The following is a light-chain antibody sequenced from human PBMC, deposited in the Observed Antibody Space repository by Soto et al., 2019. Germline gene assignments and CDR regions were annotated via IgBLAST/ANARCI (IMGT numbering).Light chain of an antibody. CDR1: QSISSY. V-gene: IGKV1-39*01. CDR2: AAS. J-gene: IGKJ5*01. CDR3: QQRYSTPPIT. Sequence: DIQMTQSPSSLSASVGDRVTITCRASQSISSYLNWYQQKPGKAPKLLIYAASSLQSGVPSRFSCSGSGTDFTLTISSLQPEDFATYYCQQRYSTPPITFGQGTRLEIK.